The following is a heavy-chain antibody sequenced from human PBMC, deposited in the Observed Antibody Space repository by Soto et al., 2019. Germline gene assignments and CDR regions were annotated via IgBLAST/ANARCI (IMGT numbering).Heavy chain of an antibody. D-gene: IGHD3-10*01. CDR1: VGSITYGAYS. CDR3: VRGGGFDSFHD. CDR2: INHLETT. V-gene: IGHV4-30-2*01. Sequence: SDPLSLTCTCSVGSITYGAYSWSWIRQTPGKGLEWIGYINHLETTFYNPSFESRLTLSIDRTKNQFSLNLKSMSAADRAVYFCVRGGGFDSFHDLGQGRLVTVSS. J-gene: IGHJ4*02.